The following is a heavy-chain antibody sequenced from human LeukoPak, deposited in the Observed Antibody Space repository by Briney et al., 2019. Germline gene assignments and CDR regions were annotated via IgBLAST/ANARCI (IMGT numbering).Heavy chain of an antibody. Sequence: SSVQVSCQASVGTFSNYAISWLRQAPGQGLEGMGGIIPMFGTANYAKKFQGRVTITADESTSTAYMELSSLRSEDTAVYYCARGEDIVVVPAAIPFDYWGQGTLVTVSP. CDR1: VGTFSNYA. V-gene: IGHV1-69*13. D-gene: IGHD2-2*01. CDR3: ARGEDIVVVPAAIPFDY. J-gene: IGHJ4*02. CDR2: IIPMFGTA.